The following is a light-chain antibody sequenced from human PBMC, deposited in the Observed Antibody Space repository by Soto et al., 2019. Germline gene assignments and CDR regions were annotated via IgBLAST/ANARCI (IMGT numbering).Light chain of an antibody. CDR1: SGHSSYT. CDR3: QTWGAGIVV. V-gene: IGLV4-69*01. Sequence: QPVLTQSPSASASLGASVKLTCTLSSGHSSYTIAWHQQQPEKGPRYLMKLNTDGSHSRGDGIPDRFSGSRSGAERYLTISSLLSEDEADYYCQTWGAGIVVFGGGTKLTVL. J-gene: IGLJ2*01. CDR2: LNTDGSH.